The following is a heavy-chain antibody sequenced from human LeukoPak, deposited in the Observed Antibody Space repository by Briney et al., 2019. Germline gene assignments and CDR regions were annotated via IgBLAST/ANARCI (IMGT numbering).Heavy chain of an antibody. CDR3: AKLGYPDY. D-gene: IGHD6-25*01. J-gene: IGHJ4*02. CDR2: ISYDGSNK. CDR1: GFTFSSYA. V-gene: IGHV3-30*18. Sequence: GGSLRLSCAASGFTFSSYAMHWVRQAPGKGLEWVAVISYDGSNKYYADSVKGRFTISRDNSKNTLYLQMNSLRAEDTAVYYCAKLGYPDYWGQGTLVTVSS.